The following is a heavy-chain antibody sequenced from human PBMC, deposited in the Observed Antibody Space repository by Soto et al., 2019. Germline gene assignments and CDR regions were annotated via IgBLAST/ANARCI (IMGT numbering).Heavy chain of an antibody. Sequence: PSETLSLTCGVYGGSFSGYYWSWIRQSPGQGLEWIGEINHSGTTNYNPSLKRRATLSVDTSKKQFSLRLNSVTAADTATYYCERGWRFDPRGRETVVT. CDR2: INHSGTT. J-gene: IGHJ5*02. CDR1: GGSFSGYY. V-gene: IGHV4-34*01. CDR3: ERGWRFDP. D-gene: IGHD3-3*01.